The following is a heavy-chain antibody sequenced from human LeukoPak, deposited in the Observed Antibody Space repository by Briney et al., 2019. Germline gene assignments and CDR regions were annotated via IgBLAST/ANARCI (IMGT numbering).Heavy chain of an antibody. D-gene: IGHD5-24*01. CDR1: GGTFSSYA. CDR2: ISAYNGNT. CDR3: ARADGYNYGDAFDI. J-gene: IGHJ3*02. Sequence: ASVKVSCKASGGTFSSYAISWVRQAPGQGLEWMGWISAYNGNTNYAQKLQGRVTMTTDTSTSTAYMELRSLRSDDTAVYYCARADGYNYGDAFDIWGQGTMVTVSS. V-gene: IGHV1-18*01.